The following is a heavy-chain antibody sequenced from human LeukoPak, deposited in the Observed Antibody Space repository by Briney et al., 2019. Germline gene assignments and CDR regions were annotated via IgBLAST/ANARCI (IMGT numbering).Heavy chain of an antibody. V-gene: IGHV4-59*01. D-gene: IGHD3-10*01. CDR2: IYYSGST. CDR3: ARIRGPGYYYYMDV. CDR1: GGSISSYY. J-gene: IGHJ6*03. Sequence: TSETLSLTCTVSGGSISSYYWSWIRQPPGKGLEWIGYIYYSGSTNYNPSLKSRVTISVDTSKNQFSLKLSSVTAADTAVYYCARIRGPGYYYYMDVWGKGTMVTISS.